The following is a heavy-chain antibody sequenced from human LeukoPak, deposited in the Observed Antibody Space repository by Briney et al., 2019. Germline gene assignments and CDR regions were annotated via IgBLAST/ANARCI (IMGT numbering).Heavy chain of an antibody. V-gene: IGHV1-2*02. Sequence: ASVKVSCKASGYTFTGYYMHWVRQAPGQGLEWMGWINPSSGGTNYGKKFQGRVTLTRDTSISTVYMELSRLRSDDTAVYYCARLETVVRALDYWGQGTLVTVSS. J-gene: IGHJ4*02. CDR1: GYTFTGYY. D-gene: IGHD3-10*01. CDR2: INPSSGGT. CDR3: ARLETVVRALDY.